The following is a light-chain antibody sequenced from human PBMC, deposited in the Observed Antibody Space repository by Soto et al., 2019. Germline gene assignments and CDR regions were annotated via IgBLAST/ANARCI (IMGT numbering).Light chain of an antibody. V-gene: IGLV2-23*03. CDR2: EGR. CDR1: SSDVGSYNL. CDR3: CSYAGSNTFVV. J-gene: IGLJ3*02. Sequence: QSALTQAASVSGSPGQSITISCIGTSSDVGSYNLVSWYQQYPGKAPKLLIYEGRKRPSGISNRFSGSKSGNTASLTISGLQAEDEADYYCCSYAGSNTFVVFGGGTKVTVL.